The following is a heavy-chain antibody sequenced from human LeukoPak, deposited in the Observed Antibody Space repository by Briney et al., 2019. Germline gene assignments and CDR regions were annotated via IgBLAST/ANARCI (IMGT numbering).Heavy chain of an antibody. V-gene: IGHV4-34*01. Sequence: SETLSLTCAVYGGSFSGYYWSWIRQPPGKGLEWIGEINHSGSTNYNPSLKSRVTISVDTSKNQFSLKLSSVTAADTAVYYCARLTGSGKGPVRYWGQGTLVTVSS. CDR1: GGSFSGYY. CDR2: INHSGST. J-gene: IGHJ4*02. CDR3: ARLTGSGKGPVRY. D-gene: IGHD3-10*01.